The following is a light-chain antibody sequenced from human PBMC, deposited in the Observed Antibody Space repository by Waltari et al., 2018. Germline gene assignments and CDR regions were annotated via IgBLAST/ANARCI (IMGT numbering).Light chain of an antibody. V-gene: IGKV4-1*01. CDR2: WAS. Sequence: DIVMTQSPDSLAVSLGERATINCKSSQRVSYSSNNKNYLAWYQQKPGQPPKLLIYWASTRESGVPDRFSGSGSGTDFTLTISSLQAEDVAVYYCQQYLSAPFTFGQGTRLEIK. CDR3: QQYLSAPFT. J-gene: IGKJ5*01. CDR1: QRVSYSSNNKNY.